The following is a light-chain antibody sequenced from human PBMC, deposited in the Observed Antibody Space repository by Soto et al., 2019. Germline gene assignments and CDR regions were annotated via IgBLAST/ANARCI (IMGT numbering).Light chain of an antibody. J-gene: IGKJ1*01. Sequence: EIVMTLSPATLSVSPVERVTLSCRASQSAISNLAGYQQKPAQTPRLLIYDASTRATGIPARFSGSGSRKEFTLPISSLQSEDFEVYFGQQYYNWPTFGQGTKV. CDR1: QSAISN. V-gene: IGKV3-15*01. CDR2: DAS. CDR3: QQYYNWPT.